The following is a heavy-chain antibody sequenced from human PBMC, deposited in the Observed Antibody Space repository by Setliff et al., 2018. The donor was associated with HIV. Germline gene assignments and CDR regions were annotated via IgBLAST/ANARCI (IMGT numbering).Heavy chain of an antibody. D-gene: IGHD3-22*01. CDR3: ARDSSYSDRSGGLDY. Sequence: GSLRLSCTASGFNVSNNYMSWVRQAPGKGLEWVSVIYIGGSTYYADSVKGRFTISRDNSKNTLFLQMNSLRAEDTAVYYCARDSSYSDRSGGLDYWGRGTLVTVSS. CDR1: GFNVSNNY. V-gene: IGHV3-53*01. J-gene: IGHJ4*02. CDR2: IYIGGST.